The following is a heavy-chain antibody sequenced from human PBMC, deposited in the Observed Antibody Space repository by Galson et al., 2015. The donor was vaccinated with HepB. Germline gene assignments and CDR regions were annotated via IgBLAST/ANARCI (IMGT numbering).Heavy chain of an antibody. V-gene: IGHV3-11*01. CDR3: VRYPRFPDA. CDR2: ISGSGHEI. CDR1: GITFSDYY. Sequence: SLRLSCAVSGITFSDYYMSWIRQVPGKGPEYILYISGSGHEIGYADSVKGRFTVSRDNAKNSLYLQMNSLRADDTAVYYCVRYPRFPDAWGQGTLVTVSS. J-gene: IGHJ5*02.